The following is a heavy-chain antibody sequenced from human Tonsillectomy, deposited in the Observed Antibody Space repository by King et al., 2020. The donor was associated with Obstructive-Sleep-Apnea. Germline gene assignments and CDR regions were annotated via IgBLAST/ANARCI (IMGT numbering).Heavy chain of an antibody. V-gene: IGHV4-39*07. D-gene: IGHD2-21*02. CDR1: GGSISSSTYY. CDR2: IYYSGST. J-gene: IGHJ3*02. Sequence: LQLQESGPGLVKPSETLSLTCTVSGGSISSSTYYWGWIRQPPGKGLEWIGSIYYSGSTYYNPSLKSRVTLSVDTSKNHFSLKLSSVTAADTAVYYCARRTYCGGDCYSYGAFDIWGQGTMVTVSS. CDR3: ARRTYCGGDCYSYGAFDI.